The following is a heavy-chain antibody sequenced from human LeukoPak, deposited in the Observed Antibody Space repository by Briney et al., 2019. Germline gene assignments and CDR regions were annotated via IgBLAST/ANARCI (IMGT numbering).Heavy chain of an antibody. V-gene: IGHV3-23*01. J-gene: IGHJ4*02. CDR3: ATQVIATGSYKHFDC. CDR2: VTGSGGRT. Sequence: PGGSLRLSCAASGFTFSTYAMSWVRQAPGKGLEWVSTVTGSGGRTYYADSVKGRFTISRDNSRNTLYLQMSSLRAEDTAVYYCATQVIATGSYKHFDCWGQGTLVTVSS. D-gene: IGHD1-26*01. CDR1: GFTFSTYA.